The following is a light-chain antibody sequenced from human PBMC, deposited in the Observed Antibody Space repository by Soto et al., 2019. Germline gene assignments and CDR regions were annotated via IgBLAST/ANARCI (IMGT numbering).Light chain of an antibody. J-gene: IGLJ2*01. Sequence: QTVVTQEPSFSVSPGGTVTLTFGLSSGSVSTSYYPSWYQQTPGQAPRTLIYRTNTRSSGVPNRFSGSFLGKKAALTTTGSQADYESDYYCVLYMGSVSYLVFCGGTKLTVL. CDR3: VLYMGSVSYLV. CDR2: RTN. V-gene: IGLV8-61*01. CDR1: SGSVSTSYY.